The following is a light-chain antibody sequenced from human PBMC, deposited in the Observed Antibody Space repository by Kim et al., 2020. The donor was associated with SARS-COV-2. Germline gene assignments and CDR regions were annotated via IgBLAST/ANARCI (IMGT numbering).Light chain of an antibody. CDR1: QSVSSY. V-gene: IGKV3-11*01. CDR2: DAS. CDR3: QQRSNWPGT. Sequence: SWCPGERATLSSRAGQSVSSYLAWYQQKPGQAPRLLIYDASNRATGIPARFSGSGSGTDFTLTISSLEPEDFAVYYCQQRSNWPGTFGQGTKREIK. J-gene: IGKJ2*01.